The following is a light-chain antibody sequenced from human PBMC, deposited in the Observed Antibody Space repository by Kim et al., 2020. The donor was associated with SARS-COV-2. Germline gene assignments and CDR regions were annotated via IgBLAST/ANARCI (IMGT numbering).Light chain of an antibody. Sequence: GQSITSSCTGTSSDVGGHNFVSWCQQHPGKAPKLMIYDVTERPSGVSNRFSGSKSGNTASLTISGRQAEDGADYYRGSYTSTNTYVFGTGTKVTVL. CDR3: GSYTSTNTYV. V-gene: IGLV2-14*03. J-gene: IGLJ1*01. CDR2: DVT. CDR1: SSDVGGHNF.